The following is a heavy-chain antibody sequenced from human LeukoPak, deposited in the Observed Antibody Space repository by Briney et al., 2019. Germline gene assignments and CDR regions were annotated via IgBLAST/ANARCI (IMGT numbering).Heavy chain of an antibody. CDR2: IIPIFGTA. CDR3: ARDTRKYCSGGSCYSGNNWFDP. V-gene: IGHV1-69*01. CDR1: GGTFSSYA. J-gene: IGHJ5*02. Sequence: SVKVSCKASGGTFSSYAISWVRQAPGQGLKWMGGIIPIFGTANYAQKFQGRVTITADESTSTAYMELSSLRSEDTAVYYCARDTRKYCSGGSCYSGNNWFDPWGQGTLVTVSS. D-gene: IGHD2-15*01.